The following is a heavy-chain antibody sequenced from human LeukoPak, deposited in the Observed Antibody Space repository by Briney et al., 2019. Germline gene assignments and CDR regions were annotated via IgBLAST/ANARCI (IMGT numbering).Heavy chain of an antibody. Sequence: GGSLRLSCAASGFTFSGHPMSWVRQAPGKGLEWVSVISGSGGSTYSADSVKGRFTISRDNSKNTLYLQMSSLRAEDTAVYYCAKGLLRSGSYYSLFVYFDYWGQGTLVTVSS. D-gene: IGHD1-26*01. CDR2: ISGSGGST. J-gene: IGHJ4*02. CDR3: AKGLLRSGSYYSLFVYFDY. CDR1: GFTFSGHP. V-gene: IGHV3-23*01.